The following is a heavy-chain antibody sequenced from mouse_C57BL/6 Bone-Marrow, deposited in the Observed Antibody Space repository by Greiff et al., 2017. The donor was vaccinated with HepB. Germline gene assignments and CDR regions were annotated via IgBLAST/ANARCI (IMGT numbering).Heavy chain of an antibody. CDR2: ISSGGSYT. CDR1: GFTFSSYG. Sequence: EVMLVESGGDLVKPGGSLKLSCAASGFTFSSYGMSWVRQTPDKRLEWVATISSGGSYTYYPDSVKGRFTISRDNAKNTLYLQMSSLKSEDTAMYYCARRLLLDYFDYWGQGTTLTVSS. CDR3: ARRLLLDYFDY. J-gene: IGHJ2*01. V-gene: IGHV5-6*02.